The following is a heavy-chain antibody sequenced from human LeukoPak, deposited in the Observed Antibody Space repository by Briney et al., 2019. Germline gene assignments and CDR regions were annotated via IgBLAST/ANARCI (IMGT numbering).Heavy chain of an antibody. CDR1: GFTFNNYP. CDR3: AKLRWEITHYWYFDL. V-gene: IGHV3-23*01. J-gene: IGHJ2*01. D-gene: IGHD4-23*01. Sequence: GGSLRLSCAASGFTFNNYPMSWVRQAPGKGLEWVSAISPSGGSTYFSDSVRGRFTISRDNSKNTVYVQMNSLRAEDTAVYYCAKLRWEITHYWYFDLWGRGTLVTVSS. CDR2: ISPSGGST.